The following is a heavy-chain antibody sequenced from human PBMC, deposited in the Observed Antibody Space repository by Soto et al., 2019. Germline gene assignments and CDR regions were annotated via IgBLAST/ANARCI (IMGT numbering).Heavy chain of an antibody. D-gene: IGHD3-3*01. J-gene: IGHJ4*02. CDR2: ISGSGGST. CDR3: AREHVPAITIFDWAHHRYYFDY. V-gene: IGHV3-23*01. CDR1: GFTFSSYA. Sequence: GGSLRLSCAASGFTFSSYAMSWVRQAPGKGLEWVSAISGSGGSTYYADSVKGRFTISRDNSKNTLYLQMNSLRAEDTAVYYCAREHVPAITIFDWAHHRYYFDYWGQGTLVTVSS.